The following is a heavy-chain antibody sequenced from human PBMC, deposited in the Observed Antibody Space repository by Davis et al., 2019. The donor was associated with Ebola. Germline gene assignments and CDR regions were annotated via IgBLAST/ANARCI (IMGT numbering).Heavy chain of an antibody. CDR1: GGSISTYY. J-gene: IGHJ6*04. Sequence: PSETLSLTCTVSGGSISTYYWSWIRQPPGKGLEWIGFIYYTGSTNYNPSLKSRVTMSVDTSKNQFSLKLSSVTAADTAMYYCARDLPANDYYGSGSYGMDVWGKGTTVTVSS. V-gene: IGHV4-59*12. CDR2: IYYTGST. CDR3: ARDLPANDYYGSGSYGMDV. D-gene: IGHD3-10*01.